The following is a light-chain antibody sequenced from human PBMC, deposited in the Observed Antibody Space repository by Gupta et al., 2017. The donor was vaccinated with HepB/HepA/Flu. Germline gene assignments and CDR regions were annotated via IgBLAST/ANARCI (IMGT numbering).Light chain of an antibody. V-gene: IGLV1-40*01. J-gene: IGLJ2*01. CDR1: RSNIGAGYD. CDR3: QSYDSSLSGVV. Sequence: QAVMTQPPSLSGAPGQRVTISCTGSRSNIGAGYDVHWYQQLPGTAPKLLIYGNSNRPSGVPDRFSGSKSGTSASLAIXGXQAEDEXDYYCQSYDSSLSGVVFGGGTKLTVL. CDR2: GNS.